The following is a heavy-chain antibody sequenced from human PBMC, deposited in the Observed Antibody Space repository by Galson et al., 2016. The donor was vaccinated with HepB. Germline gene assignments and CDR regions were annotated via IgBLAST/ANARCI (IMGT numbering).Heavy chain of an antibody. J-gene: IGHJ3*02. CDR3: ARTMVRGVPGFDI. Sequence: SVKVSCKASGYTFTSYDINWVRQASGQGLECLGWMNPTSGNTGYAHNFQGRVSMTSDASISTAYMELSDLRSEDTAVYYCARTMVRGVPGFDIWGQGTMVAVSS. D-gene: IGHD3-10*01. V-gene: IGHV1-8*01. CDR2: MNPTSGNT. CDR1: GYTFTSYD.